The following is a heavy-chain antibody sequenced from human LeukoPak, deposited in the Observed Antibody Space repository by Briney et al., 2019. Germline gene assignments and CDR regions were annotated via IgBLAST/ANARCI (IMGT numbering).Heavy chain of an antibody. J-gene: IGHJ4*02. CDR1: GGSISSYY. V-gene: IGHV4-59*01. CDR3: ARVSSSLRWYLFDY. Sequence: PSETLSLTCTVSGGSISSYYWSWIRQPPGKGLEWIGYIYYSGSTNYNPSLKSRVTISVDTSKNQFSLKLSSVTAADTAVYYCARVSSSLRWYLFDYWGQGTLVTVSS. D-gene: IGHD6-13*01. CDR2: IYYSGST.